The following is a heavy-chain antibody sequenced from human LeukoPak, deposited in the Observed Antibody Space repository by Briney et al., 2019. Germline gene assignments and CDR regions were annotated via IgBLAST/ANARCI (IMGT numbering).Heavy chain of an antibody. CDR3: ARIKGGSSGWFMPGDY. J-gene: IGHJ4*02. D-gene: IGHD6-19*01. V-gene: IGHV3-21*04. CDR2: ISSSSSYI. CDR1: GFTFSSYS. Sequence: SGGSLRLSCAASGFTFSSYSMNWVRQAPGKGLEWVSSISSSSSYIYYADSVKGRFTISRDNAKNSLYLQMNSLRAEDTAVYYCARIKGGSSGWFMPGDYWGQGTLVTVSS.